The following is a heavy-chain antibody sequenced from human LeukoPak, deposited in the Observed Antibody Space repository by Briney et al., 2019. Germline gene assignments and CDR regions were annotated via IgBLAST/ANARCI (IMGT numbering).Heavy chain of an antibody. J-gene: IGHJ6*03. CDR2: IYYSGST. CDR3: ARGITMFGVVSNYYVDV. V-gene: IGHV4-61*08. CDR1: GGSVSSGDYY. D-gene: IGHD3-3*01. Sequence: SETLSLTCTVSGGSVSSGDYYWTWIRQPPGKGLEYLGFIYYSGSTNYNPSLNSRVTILVDTSKNQFSLKLSSVTAADTAVYYCARGITMFGVVSNYYVDVWGKGTTVTVSS.